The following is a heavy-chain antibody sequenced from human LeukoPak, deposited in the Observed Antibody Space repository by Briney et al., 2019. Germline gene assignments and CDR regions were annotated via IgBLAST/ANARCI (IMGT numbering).Heavy chain of an antibody. D-gene: IGHD5-18*01. CDR2: IYHSGST. J-gene: IGHJ6*02. V-gene: IGHV4-38-2*02. CDR3: AREQSGYSYGPPDL. CDR1: GYSISSGYY. Sequence: PSETLSLTCTVSGYSISSGYYWGWIRQPPGKGLEWIGSIYHSGSTYYNPSLKSRVTISVDTSKNQFSPKLSSVTAADTAVYYCAREQSGYSYGPPDLFGQGTTVTVSS.